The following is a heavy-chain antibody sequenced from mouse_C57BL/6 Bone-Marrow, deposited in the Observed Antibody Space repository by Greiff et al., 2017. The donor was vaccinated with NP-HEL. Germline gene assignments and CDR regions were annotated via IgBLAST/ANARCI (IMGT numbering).Heavy chain of an antibody. CDR1: GYTFTSYW. J-gene: IGHJ3*01. CDR2: ITPSSGYT. CDR3: AREGDGYYVFFAY. V-gene: IGHV1-7*01. Sequence: QVHVKQSGAELAKPGASVKLSCKASGYTFTSYWMHWVNQRPGQGLEWIGYITPSSGYTKYNQKFKDKATLTADKSSSTAYMQLSSLTYEDSAVYYCAREGDGYYVFFAYWGQGTLVTVSA. D-gene: IGHD2-3*01.